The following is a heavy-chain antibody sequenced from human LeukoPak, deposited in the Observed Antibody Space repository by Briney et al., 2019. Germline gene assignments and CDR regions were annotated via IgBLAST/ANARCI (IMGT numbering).Heavy chain of an antibody. J-gene: IGHJ6*03. V-gene: IGHV3-43D*03. CDR1: GFTFDDYA. CDR2: ISWDGGST. Sequence: QPGGSLVLSCAASGFTFDDYAMHWGRPAPGKGLEWVSLISWDGGSTYYAASVKGRFTISRDNSKNSLYLQMNSLRAEDTALYYCAKDGGAALDYYYYYYMDVWGKGTTVTVSS. CDR3: AKDGGAALDYYYYYYMDV. D-gene: IGHD6-6*01.